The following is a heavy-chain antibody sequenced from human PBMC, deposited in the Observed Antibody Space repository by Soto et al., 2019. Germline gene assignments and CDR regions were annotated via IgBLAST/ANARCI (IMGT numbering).Heavy chain of an antibody. Sequence: GESLKISCKGSGYSFTSYWIGWGRQMPGKGLEWMGIIYPGDSDTRYSPSFQGQVTISADKSISTAYLQWSSLKASDTAMYYCARQGVSGYYDSSGYFDYWGQGTLVTVSS. CDR1: GYSFTSYW. V-gene: IGHV5-51*01. CDR2: IYPGDSDT. D-gene: IGHD3-22*01. CDR3: ARQGVSGYYDSSGYFDY. J-gene: IGHJ4*02.